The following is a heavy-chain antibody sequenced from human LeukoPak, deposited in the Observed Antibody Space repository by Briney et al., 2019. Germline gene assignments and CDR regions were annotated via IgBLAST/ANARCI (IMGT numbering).Heavy chain of an antibody. CDR3: AGQVWEYYDSRGRWSLNWFDP. CDR1: GDSISNSRFY. Sequence: SETLSLTRPVSGDSISNSRFYWAWIRQPPGKGLEWIASIYYTGSTSYNPSLKSRVTISVDTSKTQFSLQPSSVTATDTAVYYCAGQVWEYYDSRGRWSLNWFDPWGQGTLVTVSS. CDR2: IYYTGST. J-gene: IGHJ5*02. D-gene: IGHD3-22*01. V-gene: IGHV4-39*01.